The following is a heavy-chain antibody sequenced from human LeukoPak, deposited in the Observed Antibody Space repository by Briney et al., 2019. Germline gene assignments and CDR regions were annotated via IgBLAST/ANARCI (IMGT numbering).Heavy chain of an antibody. CDR2: IYSSGTT. CDR3: ARVDGYFDY. V-gene: IGHV4-39*01. D-gene: IGHD5-24*01. Sequence: PSETLSLTCTVSGGSISSSSFYWGWIRQPPGKGLEWIGSIYSSGTTYYSPSLKSRVTISVDTSKNQFSLKLNSVTAADTAVYYCARVDGYFDYWGQRTLVTVSS. J-gene: IGHJ4*02. CDR1: GGSISSSSFY.